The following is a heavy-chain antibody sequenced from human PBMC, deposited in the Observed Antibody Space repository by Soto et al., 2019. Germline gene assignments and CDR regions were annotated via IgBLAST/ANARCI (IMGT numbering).Heavy chain of an antibody. CDR1: GGSISSYY. CDR2: IYYSGST. Sequence: SETLSLTCTVSGGSISSYYWSWIRQPPGKGLEWVGYIYYSGSTNYNPSLKSRVTISVDTSKNQFSLKLSSVTAADTAVYYCARVSSRDPSPYYYYYMDVWGKGTTVTVSS. V-gene: IGHV4-59*01. D-gene: IGHD2-2*01. J-gene: IGHJ6*03. CDR3: ARVSSRDPSPYYYYYMDV.